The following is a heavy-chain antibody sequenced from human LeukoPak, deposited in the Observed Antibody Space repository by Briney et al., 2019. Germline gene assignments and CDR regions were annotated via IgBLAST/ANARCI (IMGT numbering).Heavy chain of an antibody. CDR2: INPNSGGT. CDR3: ARDRGAVAGPSDY. D-gene: IGHD6-19*01. V-gene: IGHV1-2*02. J-gene: IGHJ4*02. Sequence: RASVKVSCKASGYTFTGYYMHWVRQAPGQGLEWMGWINPNSGGTNYAQKFQGRVTMTSDTSISTAYMELSRLRSDDTAVYYCARDRGAVAGPSDYWGQGTLVTVSS. CDR1: GYTFTGYY.